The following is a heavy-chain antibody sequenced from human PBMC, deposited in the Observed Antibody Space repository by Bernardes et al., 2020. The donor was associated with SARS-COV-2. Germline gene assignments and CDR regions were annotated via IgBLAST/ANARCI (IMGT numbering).Heavy chain of an antibody. V-gene: IGHV3-66*03. Sequence: WGSLRLSCACFGYLFTTHYMNCAPQAPGKGPDWVSASSGRERTDYADSVKGRFTISRDNSKNMVYRQMNNLRIEDTAIYYCARDPRSGTYGVDYFDYWGQGILVTVSP. CDR2: SSGRERT. CDR3: ARDPRSGTYGVDYFDY. J-gene: IGHJ4*02. D-gene: IGHD1-26*01. CDR1: GYLFTTHY.